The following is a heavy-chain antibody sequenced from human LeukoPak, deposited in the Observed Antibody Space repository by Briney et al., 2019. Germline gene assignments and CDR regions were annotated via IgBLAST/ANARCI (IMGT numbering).Heavy chain of an antibody. V-gene: IGHV1-2*02. J-gene: IGHJ5*02. CDR2: INPNSGGT. D-gene: IGHD3-9*01. CDR1: GYTFTGYY. CDR3: ARTPSELRYFDWLYWFDP. Sequence: ASVKVSCKASGYTFTGYYMHWVRQAPGQGLEWMGWINPNSGGTNYAQKFQGRVTMTRDTSISTAYMELCRLRSDDTAVYYCARTPSELRYFDWLYWFDPWGQGTLVTVSS.